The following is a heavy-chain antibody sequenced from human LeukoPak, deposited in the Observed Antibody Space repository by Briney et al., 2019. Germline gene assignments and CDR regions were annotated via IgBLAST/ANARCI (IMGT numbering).Heavy chain of an antibody. D-gene: IGHD2-21*02. CDR2: INPNSGGT. CDR1: GYTFNNYY. V-gene: IGHV1-2*02. CDR3: ARGGSTDSIHSCGGNCYFLDY. J-gene: IGHJ4*02. Sequence: ASVKVSCKASGYTFNNYYMHWVRQAPGQGLEWMGWINPNSGGTNYAQKFQGRVIMTRDTSISTAYMELSRLGSDDTAVYYCARGGSTDSIHSCGGNCYFLDYWGQGTLVTVSS.